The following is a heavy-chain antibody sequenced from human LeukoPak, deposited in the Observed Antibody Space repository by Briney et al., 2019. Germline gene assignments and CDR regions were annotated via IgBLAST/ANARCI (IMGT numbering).Heavy chain of an antibody. J-gene: IGHJ4*02. CDR1: GGSISNYH. CDR2: IHTSGST. Sequence: ASETLSLTCTVSGGSISNYHWSWIRQPAGKGLEWIGQIHTSGSTNYNPPLKSRVTMSIDTPENQLSLTIRSVIAADTAVYYCARRDISSGWSFDYWGQGTLVTVSS. CDR3: ARRDISSGWSFDY. D-gene: IGHD6-19*01. V-gene: IGHV4-4*07.